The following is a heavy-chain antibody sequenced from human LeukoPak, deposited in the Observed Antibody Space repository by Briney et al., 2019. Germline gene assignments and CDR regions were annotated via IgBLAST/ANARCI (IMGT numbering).Heavy chain of an antibody. CDR1: GFTFDDYA. V-gene: IGHV3-9*01. CDR2: ISWNSGSI. D-gene: IGHD6-6*01. J-gene: IGHJ4*02. CDR3: AKDMSSSSSVGLFDY. Sequence: GGSLRLSCAASGFTFDDYAMHWVRQAPGKGLEWVSGISWNSGSIGYADSVKGRFTISRDNAKNSLYLQMNSQRAEDTALYYCAKDMSSSSSVGLFDYWGQGTLVTVSS.